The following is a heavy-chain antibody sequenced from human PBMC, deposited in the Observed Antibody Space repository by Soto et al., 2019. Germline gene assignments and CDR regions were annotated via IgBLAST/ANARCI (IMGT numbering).Heavy chain of an antibody. CDR1: GGTFSSYA. CDR2: IIPIFGTA. J-gene: IGHJ6*02. D-gene: IGHD3-22*01. Sequence: SVKVSCKASGGTFSSYAISWVRQAPGQGLEWMGGIIPIFGTANYAQKFQGRVTITADESTSTAYMELSSLRSEDTAVYYCARGPSSSGYYFPYYYYGMDVWGQGTTVTVSS. CDR3: ARGPSSSGYYFPYYYYGMDV. V-gene: IGHV1-69*13.